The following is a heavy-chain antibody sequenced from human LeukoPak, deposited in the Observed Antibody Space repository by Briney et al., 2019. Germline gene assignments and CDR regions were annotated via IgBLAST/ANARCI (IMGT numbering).Heavy chain of an antibody. CDR3: ARVLFGGYSHLGAFDI. V-gene: IGHV4-31*11. Sequence: PSETLSLTCAVSGDSISSGGYYWSWIRQHPGKGLEWIGYIYYSGSTYYNPSLKSRVTISVDTSKNQFSLKLSSVTAADTAVYYCARVLFGGYSHLGAFDIWGQGTMVTVSS. J-gene: IGHJ3*02. CDR1: GDSISSGGYY. D-gene: IGHD3-10*02. CDR2: IYYSGST.